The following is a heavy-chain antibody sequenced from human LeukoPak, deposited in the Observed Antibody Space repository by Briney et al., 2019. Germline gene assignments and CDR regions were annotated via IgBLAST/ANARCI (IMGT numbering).Heavy chain of an antibody. J-gene: IGHJ4*02. CDR3: AKEGSGSSLEY. V-gene: IGHV7-4-1*02. CDR1: GYTFTNSG. CDR2: INPNTGNP. Sequence: ASVKDSCKASGYTFTNSGLNWVRQAPGQGLEWMGWINPNTGNPTYAQGFAGRFVFSLDTSVSTTYLQISSLKAEDTAMYYCAKEGSGSSLEYWGQGTLVTVSS. D-gene: IGHD6-6*01.